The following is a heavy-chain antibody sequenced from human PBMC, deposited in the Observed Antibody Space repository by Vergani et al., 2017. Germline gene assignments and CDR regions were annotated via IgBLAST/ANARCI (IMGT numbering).Heavy chain of an antibody. CDR1: GYTFTSYY. J-gene: IGHJ6*03. D-gene: IGHD2-2*01. Sequence: QVQLVQSGAEVKKPGASVKVSCKASGYTFTSYYMHWVRQAPGQGLEWMGIINPSGGSTSYAQKFQGRVTMTRDTSTSTVYMELRSLRSEDTSVYYCARGRRSTVVPAALVNYYYMDVWGKGTTVTVSS. CDR3: ARGRRSTVVPAALVNYYYMDV. CDR2: INPSGGST. V-gene: IGHV1-46*01.